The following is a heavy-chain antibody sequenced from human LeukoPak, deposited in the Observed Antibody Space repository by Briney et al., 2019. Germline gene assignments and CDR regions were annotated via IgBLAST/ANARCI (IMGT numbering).Heavy chain of an antibody. CDR2: INHSGST. CDR1: GDSIGSSSYY. V-gene: IGHV4-39*07. J-gene: IGHJ4*02. Sequence: SETLSLTCSVSGDSIGSSSYYWSWIRQPPGKGLEWIGEINHSGSTNYNPSLKSRVTISVDTSKNQFSLKLSSVTAADTAVYYCARGAGYSSSWEGALDYWGQGTLVTVSS. D-gene: IGHD6-13*01. CDR3: ARGAGYSSSWEGALDY.